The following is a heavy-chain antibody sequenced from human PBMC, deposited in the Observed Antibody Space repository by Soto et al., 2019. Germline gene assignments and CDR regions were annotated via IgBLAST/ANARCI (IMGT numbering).Heavy chain of an antibody. CDR1: GFTFSSYG. V-gene: IGHV3-30*03. J-gene: IGHJ4*02. CDR3: AIARDDISGYLFDY. CDR2: ISYDGSNK. D-gene: IGHD3-22*01. Sequence: QVQLVESGGGVVQPGRSLRLSCAASGFTFSSYGMHWVRQAPGKGLEWVAVISYDGSNKYYADSVKGRFTISRDNSKNTLYLQMNSLRAEDTAVYYCAIARDDISGYLFDYWGQGPLVTVSS.